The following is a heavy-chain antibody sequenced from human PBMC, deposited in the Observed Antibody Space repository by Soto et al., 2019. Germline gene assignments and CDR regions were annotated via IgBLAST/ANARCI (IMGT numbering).Heavy chain of an antibody. Sequence: PSETLSLTCSVSGGSISSNYWTWIRQPPGKGLEWIGYVYNSGSTNYNPSLKSRVTISEDTSKSQFSLKVNSMTAADTAVYYCARYRREAVAGYTLDNWGQGILVTVSS. V-gene: IGHV4-59*01. CDR3: ARYRREAVAGYTLDN. CDR2: VYNSGST. CDR1: GGSISSNY. D-gene: IGHD6-13*01. J-gene: IGHJ4*02.